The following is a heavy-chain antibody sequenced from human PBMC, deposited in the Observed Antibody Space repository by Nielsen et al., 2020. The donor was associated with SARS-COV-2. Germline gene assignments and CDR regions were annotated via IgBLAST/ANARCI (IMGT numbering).Heavy chain of an antibody. J-gene: IGHJ4*02. CDR3: ARMPGYSSGNFSYFDY. Sequence: TLSLTCTVSGGSISSYYWSWIRQPPGKALEWLARIDWDGDKFYSSSLRTRLTISKDTSKNQVVLTMTNMDPVDTATYYCARMPGYSSGNFSYFDYWGQGTLVTVSS. V-gene: IGHV2-70*16. CDR2: IDWDGDK. D-gene: IGHD6-19*01. CDR1: GGSISSYYW.